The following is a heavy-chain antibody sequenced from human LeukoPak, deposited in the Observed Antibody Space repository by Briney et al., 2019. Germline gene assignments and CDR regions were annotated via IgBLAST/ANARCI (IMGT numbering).Heavy chain of an antibody. Sequence: ASVKVSCKASGYTFTSYGISWGRQAPGQGLKWMGWITAYNDNTNYAQNHQRKDTMTTDTSTSTAYMERRSLRSDDTAVYYCSRALLWFGEPSHIDYWGQGTLVTASS. J-gene: IGHJ4*02. V-gene: IGHV1-18*01. CDR3: SRALLWFGEPSHIDY. CDR1: GYTFTSYG. CDR2: ITAYNDNT. D-gene: IGHD3-10*01.